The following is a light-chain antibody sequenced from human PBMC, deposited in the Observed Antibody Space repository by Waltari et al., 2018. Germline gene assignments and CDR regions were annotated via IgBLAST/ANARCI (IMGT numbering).Light chain of an antibody. J-gene: IGLJ2*01. V-gene: IGLV3-9*01. CDR2: RDS. Sequence: SYELTQPLSVSVALGQTARITCGGNNIGSKNVHWYQQKPGQAPVLVIYRDSNRPSGIPERFSGSNSGNTATLTISRAQAGDEADYYCQVWDSIGVFGGGTKLTVL. CDR1: NIGSKN. CDR3: QVWDSIGV.